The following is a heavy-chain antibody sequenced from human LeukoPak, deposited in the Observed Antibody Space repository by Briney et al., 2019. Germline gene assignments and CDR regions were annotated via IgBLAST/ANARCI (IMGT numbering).Heavy chain of an antibody. D-gene: IGHD1-1*01. CDR3: VRESRPGGAMGLYHNLDY. Sequence: PGGSLRLSCAGSGFTFSDFWMTWLRQTPGKGLEWVANIKEDGTEKNLVDSVKGRFTISRDNTKNLLFLEMNNLRGGDTAIYYCVRESRPGGAMGLYHNLDYWGQGTLVAVSS. CDR1: GFTFSDFW. V-gene: IGHV3-7*01. J-gene: IGHJ4*02. CDR2: IKEDGTEK.